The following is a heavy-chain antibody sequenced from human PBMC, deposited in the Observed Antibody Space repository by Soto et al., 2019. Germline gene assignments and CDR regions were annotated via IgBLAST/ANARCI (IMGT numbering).Heavy chain of an antibody. CDR2: IYYSGST. CDR1: GGSISSSSYY. CDR3: ARRPSYYYDSSGYYYTLAYFDY. J-gene: IGHJ4*02. D-gene: IGHD3-22*01. Sequence: SETLSLTCTVSGGSISSSSYYWGWIRQPPWKGLEWIGSIYYSGSTYYNPSLKSRVTISVDTSKNQFSLKLSSVTAADTAVYYCARRPSYYYDSSGYYYTLAYFDYWGQGTLVTVSS. V-gene: IGHV4-39*01.